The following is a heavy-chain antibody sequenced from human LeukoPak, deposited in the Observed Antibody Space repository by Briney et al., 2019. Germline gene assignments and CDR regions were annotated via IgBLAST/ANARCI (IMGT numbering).Heavy chain of an antibody. J-gene: IGHJ3*02. Sequence: GASVKVSCKVSGYTLTELSMHWVRQAPGKGLEWMGGFDPEDGETIYAQKFQGRVTMTEDTSTDTAYMELSSLRAEDTAVYYCAKNTNDYGDYSPPGAFDIWGQGTMVTVSS. CDR2: FDPEDGET. CDR1: GYTLTELS. V-gene: IGHV1-24*01. D-gene: IGHD4-17*01. CDR3: AKNTNDYGDYSPPGAFDI.